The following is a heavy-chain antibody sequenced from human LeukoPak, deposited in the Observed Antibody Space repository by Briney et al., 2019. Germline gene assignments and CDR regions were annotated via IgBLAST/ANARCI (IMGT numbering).Heavy chain of an antibody. CDR1: GASVSSSTYY. J-gene: IGHJ4*02. V-gene: IGHV4-39*01. CDR2: IYYRGPT. CDR3: ARLHTSWFYFVH. D-gene: IGHD2-2*01. Sequence: PSETLSLTCTVSGASVSSSTYYWGWMRQPPGKGLECIASIYYRGPTYYNPSLKSRVTMSVDTSKNQFSLKLTSVTAADTAVYFCARLHTSWFYFVHWGEGILVTVSS.